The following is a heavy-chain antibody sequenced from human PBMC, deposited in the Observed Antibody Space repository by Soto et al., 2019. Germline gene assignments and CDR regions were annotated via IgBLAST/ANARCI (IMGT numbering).Heavy chain of an antibody. CDR1: GGTINSGDYF. Sequence: SETLSHTHTVSGGTINSGDYFWRWVRQPPEKGLEWIGEIYHSGSTNYNPSLKSRVTISVDDSKNEFSLKLSSVTAADTAVYYCARIFNDIFTSQRWFDPGSQATLVTISS. J-gene: IGHJ5*02. CDR2: IYHSGST. CDR3: ARIFNDIFTSQRWFDP. V-gene: IGHV4-4*02. D-gene: IGHD3-9*01.